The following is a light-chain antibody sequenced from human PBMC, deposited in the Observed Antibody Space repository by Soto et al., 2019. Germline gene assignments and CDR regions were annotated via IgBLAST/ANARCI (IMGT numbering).Light chain of an antibody. J-gene: IGLJ1*01. V-gene: IGLV1-40*01. Sequence: QSVLTQPPSVSGAPGQRVTISCTGSSSNIGAGYDVHWYQQLPGTAPKLLIYGNSNRPSGVPDRVSGSKSGTSASLAITGLQAEDEADYYCQSSDSSLNVFGTGTKLTVL. CDR3: QSSDSSLNV. CDR2: GNS. CDR1: SSNIGAGYD.